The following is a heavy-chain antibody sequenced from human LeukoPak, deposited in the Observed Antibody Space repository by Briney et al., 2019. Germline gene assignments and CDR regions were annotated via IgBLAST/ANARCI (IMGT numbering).Heavy chain of an antibody. Sequence: ASVKVSCKASGYTFTSYYMHWVRQAPGQGLEWMGIINPSGGSTSYAQKFQGRVTMTRDTSTSTVYMELSSLRSEDTAVYYCAREHDPFTMIVVNAFDIWGQGTMVTVSP. J-gene: IGHJ3*02. V-gene: IGHV1-46*01. CDR1: GYTFTSYY. CDR3: AREHDPFTMIVVNAFDI. D-gene: IGHD3-22*01. CDR2: INPSGGST.